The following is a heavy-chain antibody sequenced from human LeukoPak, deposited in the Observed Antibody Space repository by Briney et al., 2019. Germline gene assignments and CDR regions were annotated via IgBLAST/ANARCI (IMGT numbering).Heavy chain of an antibody. V-gene: IGHV4-59*01. CDR3: ARGGNCGGGTCYSDRGWFDP. D-gene: IGHD2-15*01. CDR2: IHYSGST. J-gene: IGHJ5*02. CDR1: GGSISSYY. Sequence: SETLSLTCTVSGGSISSYYWSWIRQPPGKGLEWIGYIHYSGSTNYNPSLKSRVTISVDTSKNQFSLKLSSVTAADTAVYYCARGGNCGGGTCYSDRGWFDPWGQGTLVTVSS.